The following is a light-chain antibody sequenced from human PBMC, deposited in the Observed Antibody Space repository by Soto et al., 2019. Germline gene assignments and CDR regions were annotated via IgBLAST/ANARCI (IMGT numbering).Light chain of an antibody. V-gene: IGKV3-15*01. CDR3: QQNNDWPRT. J-gene: IGKJ1*01. CDR2: GAS. Sequence: EITMTQSPATLSVSPGERVTLSCRASQSVGSNLAWYQQKPGQAPRLLIYGASTRATDIPVRFSGSGSGTEFTLTISILKSEDVAVYYCQQNNDWPRTFGQGTKVEIK. CDR1: QSVGSN.